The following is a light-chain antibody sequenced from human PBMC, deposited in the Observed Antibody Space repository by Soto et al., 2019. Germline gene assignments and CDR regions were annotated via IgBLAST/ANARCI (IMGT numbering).Light chain of an antibody. CDR3: QQYDTSPQVMYT. CDR1: QSVNSNS. V-gene: IGKV3-20*01. J-gene: IGKJ2*01. CDR2: GAS. Sequence: EILLTQSPATLSLSPGERATLSCRASQSVNSNSLAWYQQKPGQAPRLLIYGASSRATGISDRFSGSGSGADFTLTISRLEPEDFAVYYCQQYDTSPQVMYTVGQGPKLEIK.